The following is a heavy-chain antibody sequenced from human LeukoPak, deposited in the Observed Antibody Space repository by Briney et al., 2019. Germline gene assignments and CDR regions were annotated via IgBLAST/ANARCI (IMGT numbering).Heavy chain of an antibody. CDR1: GFSFSSYW. D-gene: IGHD6-19*01. Sequence: GWSLRLSCAASGFSFSSYWMHWVRQAPGKGLVWVSRISSDGSGTASADSVEGRFTISRDNAKNTLYLQMNSLRVEDTAVYYCARGTLGSGWYWHFDYWGQGTLVTVSS. CDR3: ARGTLGSGWYWHFDY. CDR2: ISSDGSGT. J-gene: IGHJ4*02. V-gene: IGHV3-74*01.